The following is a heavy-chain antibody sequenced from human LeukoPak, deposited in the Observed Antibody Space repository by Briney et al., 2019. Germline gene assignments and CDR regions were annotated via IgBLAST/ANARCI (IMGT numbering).Heavy chain of an antibody. CDR3: ARGLNWNGPYYYYMDV. CDR1: GYTFTSYD. V-gene: IGHV1-8*03. Sequence: ASVKVSCKASGYTFTSYDINWVRQATGQGLEWMGWMNPNSGNTGYAQKFQGRVTIARNTSISTAYMELSSLRSEDTAVYYCARGLNWNGPYYYYMDVWGQGTLVTVSS. CDR2: MNPNSGNT. D-gene: IGHD1-1*01. J-gene: IGHJ6*03.